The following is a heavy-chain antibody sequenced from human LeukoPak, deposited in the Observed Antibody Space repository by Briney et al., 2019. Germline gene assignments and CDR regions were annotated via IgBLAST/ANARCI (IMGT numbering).Heavy chain of an antibody. CDR3: ARGSWGPYCSSTSCYGWDYYYYYMDV. CDR2: IIPIFGTA. Sequence: VASVKVSCKASGGTFSSYAISWVRQAPGQGLEWMGGIIPIFGTANYAQKFQGRVTITTDESTSTAYMELSSLRSEDTAVYYCARGSWGPYCSSTSCYGWDYYYYYMDVWGKGTTVTVSS. CDR1: GGTFSSYA. V-gene: IGHV1-69*05. D-gene: IGHD2-2*01. J-gene: IGHJ6*03.